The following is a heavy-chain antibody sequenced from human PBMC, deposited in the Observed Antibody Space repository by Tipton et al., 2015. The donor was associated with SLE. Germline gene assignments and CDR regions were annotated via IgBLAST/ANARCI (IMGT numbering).Heavy chain of an antibody. J-gene: IGHJ4*02. D-gene: IGHD5-12*01. V-gene: IGHV4-39*07. CDR2: IYHNGNT. CDR1: GGSITSSSYF. CDR3: ARRHYSGPFDS. Sequence: LRLSCSVSGGSITSSSYFWGWIRQPPGKGLEWIGSIYHNGNTYYKPSLKSRVTISVDTSKNQFSLKLSSVTAADTAVYFCARRHYSGPFDSWGQGTLVTVSS.